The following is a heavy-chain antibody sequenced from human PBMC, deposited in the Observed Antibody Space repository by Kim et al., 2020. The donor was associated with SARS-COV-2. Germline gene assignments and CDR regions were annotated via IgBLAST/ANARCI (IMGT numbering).Heavy chain of an antibody. Sequence: GGSLRLSCAASGFTFSVYGMHWVRQAPGKGLEWVAVIRSDGSNTYYADSVKGRFTISRDNSKNMLYLQMTSLRAEDTAVYYCANFESWGQGTLVTVSS. V-gene: IGHV3-33*06. J-gene: IGHJ4*02. CDR1: GFTFSVYG. CDR3: ANFES. CDR2: IRSDGSNT.